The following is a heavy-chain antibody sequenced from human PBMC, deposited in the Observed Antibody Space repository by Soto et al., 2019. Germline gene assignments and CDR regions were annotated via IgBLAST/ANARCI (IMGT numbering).Heavy chain of an antibody. CDR3: ARGLAFLELQLYYYYMDV. CDR2: MNPNSGNT. CDR1: GYTFTLYD. J-gene: IGHJ6*03. D-gene: IGHD1-7*01. Sequence: QVQLVQSGAEVKKPGASVKVSCKASGYTFTLYDINWVRQATEQGLEWMGWMNPNSGNTGYAQKFQGRVTMTRNTSISTAYMEFSRLRSADTAVYYCARGLAFLELQLYYYYMDVCGNGTTDTVS. V-gene: IGHV1-8*02.